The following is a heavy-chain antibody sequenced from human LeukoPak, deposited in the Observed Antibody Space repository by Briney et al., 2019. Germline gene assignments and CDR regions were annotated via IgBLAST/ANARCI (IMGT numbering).Heavy chain of an antibody. CDR3: ARGSYYYDSSGYYLLDY. D-gene: IGHD3-22*01. CDR2: ISGSGGST. CDR1: GFTFSSYA. V-gene: IGHV3-23*01. J-gene: IGHJ4*02. Sequence: GGSLRLSCAASGFTFSSYAMSWVRQAPGKGLEWVSAISGSGGSTYYADSVKGRFTISGDNSKNTLYLQMNSLRAEDTAVYYCARGSYYYDSSGYYLLDYWGQGTLVTVSS.